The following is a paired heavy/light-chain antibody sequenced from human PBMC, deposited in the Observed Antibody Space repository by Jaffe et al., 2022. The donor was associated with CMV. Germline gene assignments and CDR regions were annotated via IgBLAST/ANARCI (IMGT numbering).Light chain of an antibody. CDR3: QTWGTGLWV. Sequence: QLVLTQSPSASASLGASVKLTCTLSSGHSSYAIAWHQQQPEKGPRYLMKLNSDGSHSKGDGIPDRFSGSSSGAERYLTISSLQSEDEADYYCQTWGTGLWVFGGGTKLTVL. CDR1: SGHSSYA. V-gene: IGLV4-69*01. CDR2: LNSDGSH. J-gene: IGLJ3*02.
Heavy chain of an antibody. V-gene: IGHV3-11*06. CDR2: ISSSSSYT. CDR1: GFTFSDYY. CDR3: ARNVDV. Sequence: QVQLVESGGGLVKPGGSLRLSCAASGFTFSDYYMSWIRQAPGKGLEWVSYISSSSSYTNYADSVKGRFTISRDNAKNSLYLQMNSLRAEDTAVYYCARNVDVWGKGTTVTVSS. J-gene: IGHJ6*04.